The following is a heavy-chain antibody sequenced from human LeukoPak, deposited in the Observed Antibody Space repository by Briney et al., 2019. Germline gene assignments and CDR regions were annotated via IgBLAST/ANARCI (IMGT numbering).Heavy chain of an antibody. CDR1: GFTLSDYY. V-gene: IGHV3-11*01. J-gene: IGHJ4*02. Sequence: GGSLRLSCAASGFTLSDYYMSWIRQAPGKGLEWVSYISSSGSTIYYADSVKGRFTISRDNAKNSLYLQTNSLRAEDTAVYYCARDGYDYVWGSYRPVDYWGQGTLVTVSS. CDR2: ISSSGSTI. CDR3: ARDGYDYVWGSYRPVDY. D-gene: IGHD3-16*02.